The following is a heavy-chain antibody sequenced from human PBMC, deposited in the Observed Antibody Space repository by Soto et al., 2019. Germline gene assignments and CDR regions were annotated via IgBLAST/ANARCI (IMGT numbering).Heavy chain of an antibody. V-gene: IGHV4-39*01. D-gene: IGHD3-3*01. CDR1: GGSISGSTYF. J-gene: IGHJ4*02. Sequence: SETLSLTCTVSGGSISGSTYFWGWIRQPPGKGLEWIGSIYYSETSYYNPSLKSRVTISADTSKNQFSLKLSSVTAADTAVYYCARLSTIFGVVSITGPSFYFDYWGRGTLVTAPQ. CDR2: IYYSETS. CDR3: ARLSTIFGVVSITGPSFYFDY.